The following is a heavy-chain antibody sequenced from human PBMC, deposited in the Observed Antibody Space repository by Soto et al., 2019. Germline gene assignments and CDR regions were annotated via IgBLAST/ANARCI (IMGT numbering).Heavy chain of an antibody. V-gene: IGHV1-46*03. CDR3: ARGRPYNRYGDDAFDI. D-gene: IGHD1-1*01. CDR1: GYTFTTYY. Sequence: ASVKVSCKASGYTFTTYYIHWVRLAPGQGFEWMGIIDPSGGSTSYAQKFQGRVTMTRDTSTSTVYMELSRLRSEDTAVYYCARGRPYNRYGDDAFDIWGQGTMVTVSS. J-gene: IGHJ3*02. CDR2: IDPSGGST.